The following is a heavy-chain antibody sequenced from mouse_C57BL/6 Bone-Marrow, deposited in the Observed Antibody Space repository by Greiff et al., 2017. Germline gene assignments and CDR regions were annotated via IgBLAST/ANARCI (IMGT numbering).Heavy chain of an antibody. CDR2: IYPRDGST. CDR3: ARGTTVVDYAMDY. CDR1: GYTFTSYD. D-gene: IGHD1-1*01. J-gene: IGHJ4*01. Sequence: VQLQQSGPELVKPGASVKLSCKASGYTFTSYDINWVKQRSGQGLEWIGWIYPRDGSTKYNEKFKGKATLTVDTSSSTAYMELHSLTSEDSAVYFCARGTTVVDYAMDYWGQGTSVTVSS. V-gene: IGHV1-85*01.